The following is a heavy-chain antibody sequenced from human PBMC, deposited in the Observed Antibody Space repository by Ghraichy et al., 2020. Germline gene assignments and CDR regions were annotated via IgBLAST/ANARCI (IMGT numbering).Heavy chain of an antibody. Sequence: GGSLRLSCAASGFTFSSYWMSWVRQAPGKGLEWVANIKQDGSEKYYVDSVKGRFTISRDNAKNSLYLQMNSLRAEDTAVYYCASPLGYSSGWFPFDYWGQGTLVNVSS. V-gene: IGHV3-7*01. CDR3: ASPLGYSSGWFPFDY. D-gene: IGHD6-19*01. CDR2: IKQDGSEK. CDR1: GFTFSSYW. J-gene: IGHJ4*02.